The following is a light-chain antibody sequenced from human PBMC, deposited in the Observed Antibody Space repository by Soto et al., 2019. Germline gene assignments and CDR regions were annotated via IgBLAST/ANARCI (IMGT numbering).Light chain of an antibody. V-gene: IGKV3-20*01. Sequence: EIVLTQSPGTLSLSPGERATLSCRASQSVSSSYLLWYQQKPGQAPRLFIYAASSRATGIPDRFSGSGSGTDFTLTISRLEPEDFAVYYCQRYGSSSLTFGGGTKVEIK. J-gene: IGKJ4*01. CDR2: AAS. CDR1: QSVSSSY. CDR3: QRYGSSSLT.